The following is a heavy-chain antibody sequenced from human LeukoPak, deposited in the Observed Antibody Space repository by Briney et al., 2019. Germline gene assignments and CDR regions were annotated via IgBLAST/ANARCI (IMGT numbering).Heavy chain of an antibody. CDR1: GFTFSSYA. J-gene: IGHJ3*02. CDR2: ISGSGGST. Sequence: GGSLRLSCAASGFTFSSYAMSWARQAPGKGLEWVSAISGSGGSTYYADSVKGRFTISRDNSKNTLYLQMNSLRAEDTAVYYCARDRGGSSGWFDAFDIWGQGTMVTVSS. D-gene: IGHD6-19*01. V-gene: IGHV3-23*01. CDR3: ARDRGGSSGWFDAFDI.